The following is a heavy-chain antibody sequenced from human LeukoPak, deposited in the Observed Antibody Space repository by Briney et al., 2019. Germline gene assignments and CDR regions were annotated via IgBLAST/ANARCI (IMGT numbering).Heavy chain of an antibody. Sequence: GASVKVSCKVSGYTLTELSMHWVRQAPGKGLGWMGGFDPEDGETIYAQKFQGRVTMTEDTSTDTAYMELSSLRSEDTAVYYCATLVEATVTRPLDYWGQGTLVTVSS. D-gene: IGHD4-17*01. J-gene: IGHJ4*02. CDR3: ATLVEATVTRPLDY. V-gene: IGHV1-24*01. CDR2: FDPEDGET. CDR1: GYTLTELS.